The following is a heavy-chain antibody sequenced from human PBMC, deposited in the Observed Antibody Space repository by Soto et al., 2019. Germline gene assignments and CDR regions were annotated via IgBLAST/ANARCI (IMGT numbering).Heavy chain of an antibody. Sequence: GGSLRLSCAASGFTFSSYGMHWVRQAPGKGLEWVAVISYDGSNKYYADSVKGRFTISRDNSKNTLYLQMNSLRAEDTAVYYCAKDLASFGVVIYYYYGMEVWGQGTTVTVSS. CDR1: GFTFSSYG. V-gene: IGHV3-30*18. D-gene: IGHD3-3*01. CDR3: AKDLASFGVVIYYYYGMEV. CDR2: ISYDGSNK. J-gene: IGHJ6*02.